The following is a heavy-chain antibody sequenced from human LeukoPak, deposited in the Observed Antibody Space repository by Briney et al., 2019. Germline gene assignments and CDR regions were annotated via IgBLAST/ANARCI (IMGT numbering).Heavy chain of an antibody. CDR1: GGTFSSYA. V-gene: IGHV1-69*13. Sequence: ASVKVSCKASGGTFSSYAISWVRQAPGQGLEWMGGFIPIFGTANYAQKFQGRVTITADESTSTAYMELSSLRSEDTAVYYCARVGSNSKTNDYWGQGTLVTVSS. D-gene: IGHD1-1*01. CDR2: FIPIFGTA. CDR3: ARVGSNSKTNDY. J-gene: IGHJ4*02.